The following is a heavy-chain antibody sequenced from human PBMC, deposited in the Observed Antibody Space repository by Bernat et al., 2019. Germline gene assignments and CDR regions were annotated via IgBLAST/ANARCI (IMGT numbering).Heavy chain of an antibody. CDR1: GFTFSSYA. CDR2: ISYDGSNK. V-gene: IGHV3-30*01. CDR3: ARGPTYFYYYMDV. J-gene: IGHJ6*03. Sequence: QVQLVESGGGVVQPGRSLRLSCAASGFTFSSYAMHWVRQAPGKGLEWVAVISYDGSNKYYAESVKGRFTISRDNSKNTLYLQMNSLRAEDTAVYYCARGPTYFYYYMDVWGKGTTVTVPS.